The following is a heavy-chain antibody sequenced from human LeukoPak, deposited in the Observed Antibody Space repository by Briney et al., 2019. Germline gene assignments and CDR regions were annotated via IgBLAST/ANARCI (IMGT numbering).Heavy chain of an antibody. J-gene: IGHJ3*02. Sequence: SETLSLTCTVSGGSISSYYWTWIRQPPGKGLEWIGYIYRSGSTKYNSSLKSRVTMSVDTSKNQFSLKLSSVTAADTAVYYCAREIHFDSSGQRTLHAFDIWGQGTMVTVSS. V-gene: IGHV4-59*01. CDR2: IYRSGST. CDR1: GGSISSYY. D-gene: IGHD3-22*01. CDR3: AREIHFDSSGQRTLHAFDI.